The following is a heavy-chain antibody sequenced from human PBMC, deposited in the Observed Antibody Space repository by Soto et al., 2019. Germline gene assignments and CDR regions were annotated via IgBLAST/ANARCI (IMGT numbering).Heavy chain of an antibody. D-gene: IGHD2-15*01. CDR1: GYTFTDYF. CDR3: VRETRMTAFEM. J-gene: IGHJ3*02. Sequence: ASVKVSCKASGYTFTDYFLHWVRQAPGQGLEWMGWVNPNSGGTSYAQKFKDWVTMTRDTSINTAYMELRRLRSDDTALYFCVRETRMTAFEMWGQGTMVTVSS. CDR2: VNPNSGGT. V-gene: IGHV1-2*04.